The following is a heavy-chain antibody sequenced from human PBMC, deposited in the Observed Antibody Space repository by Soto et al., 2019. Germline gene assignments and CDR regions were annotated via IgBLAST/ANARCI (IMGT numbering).Heavy chain of an antibody. D-gene: IGHD2-2*01. CDR2: ISNSGRTI. Sequence: EVQLVESGGGLVQPGGSLRLSCAASGFTFSSYEMNWVRQAPGKGLEWVSYISNSGRTIYYADSVKGRFTISRDNAKNSLYLQMNSLRAEDTAVYYCARDRIEGYVVIPTAIDYGMDVW. V-gene: IGHV3-48*03. CDR1: GFTFSSYE. CDR3: ARDRIEGYVVIPTAIDYGMDV. J-gene: IGHJ6*01.